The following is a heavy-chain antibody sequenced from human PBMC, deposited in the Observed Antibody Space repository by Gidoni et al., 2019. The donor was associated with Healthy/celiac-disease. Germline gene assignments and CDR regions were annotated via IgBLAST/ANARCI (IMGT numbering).Heavy chain of an antibody. CDR3: ARDHYDYVWGSYRSYYYYYGMDV. J-gene: IGHJ6*02. D-gene: IGHD3-16*02. CDR1: GFTFSTYW. CDR2: IKQDGSEK. Sequence: EVQLVESGGGLVQPGGSLRLSCAASGFTFSTYWLSWVRQAPGKVLGGVANIKQDGSEKYYVDSVKGRFTISRDNAKNSLYLQMNSLRAEDTAVYYCARDHYDYVWGSYRSYYYYYGMDVWGQGTTVTVSS. V-gene: IGHV3-7*01.